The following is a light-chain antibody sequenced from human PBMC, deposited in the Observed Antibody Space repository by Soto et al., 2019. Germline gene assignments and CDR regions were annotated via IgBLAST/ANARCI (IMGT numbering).Light chain of an antibody. CDR3: SAYTGRSAAYV. J-gene: IGLJ1*01. CDR2: EVN. Sequence: QSVLTQPASVSGSPGQSITVSCTGTSSDVGGFYYVSWYQHHPGKAPKLMIFEVNNRPSGVSDRFSGSQSGNTASLTISGLQAEDEADYCCSAYTGRSAAYVFGTGTKLTVL. CDR1: SSDVGGFYY. V-gene: IGLV2-14*01.